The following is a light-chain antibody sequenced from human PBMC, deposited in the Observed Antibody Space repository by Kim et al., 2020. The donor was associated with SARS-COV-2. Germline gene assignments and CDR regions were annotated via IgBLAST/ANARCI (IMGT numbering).Light chain of an antibody. V-gene: IGKV3-20*01. J-gene: IGKJ1*01. CDR1: QSVGSSG. CDR3: QHYGSSPWT. Sequence: PGERATLACGARQSVGSSGLAWYQQKPGQAPRLLIYGASSRATGIPARFSGSGSGTDFTLTINRLEPEDFAVYYCQHYGSSPWTFGQGTKVDIK. CDR2: GAS.